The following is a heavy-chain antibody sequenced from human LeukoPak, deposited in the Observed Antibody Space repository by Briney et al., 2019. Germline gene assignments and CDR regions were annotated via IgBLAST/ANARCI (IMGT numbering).Heavy chain of an antibody. CDR2: IIPIFGTA. D-gene: IGHD2-2*02. CDR1: GGTFSSYA. J-gene: IGHJ5*02. CDR3: ARALHLYPFDP. Sequence: VASVKVSRKASGGTFSSYAISWVRQAPGQGLEWMGGIIPIFGTANYAQKFQGRVTITADESTSTAYMELSSLRSEDTAVYYCARALHLYPFDPWGQGTLVTVSS. V-gene: IGHV1-69*13.